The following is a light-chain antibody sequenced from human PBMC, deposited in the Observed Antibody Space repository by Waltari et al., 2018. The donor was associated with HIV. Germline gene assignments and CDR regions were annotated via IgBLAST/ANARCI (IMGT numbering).Light chain of an antibody. Sequence: QSALTQPASLSGSPGQSITISCTGTSSDVGSYNLVSWYQQHPGKAPKLMIYEGSKRPSGVSNRFAGSKSGNMASLTISGLQAEDEADYYCCSYAGSSTLYVFGTGTKVTVL. V-gene: IGLV2-23*01. CDR3: CSYAGSSTLYV. CDR1: SSDVGSYNL. CDR2: EGS. J-gene: IGLJ1*01.